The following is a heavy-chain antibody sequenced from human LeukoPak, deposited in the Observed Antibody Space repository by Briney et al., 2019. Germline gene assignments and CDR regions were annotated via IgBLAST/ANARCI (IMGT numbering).Heavy chain of an antibody. CDR3: AKGHAPSGSYADY. D-gene: IGHD1-26*01. CDR1: GFTFSNYA. J-gene: IGHJ4*02. CDR2: IYGSGDGT. V-gene: IGHV3-23*01. Sequence: PGRSLRLSCAASGFTFSNYAKTWVRQAPGKGLEWVSTIYGSGDGTYYADSVKGRFTISRDNSKNTLYVQMNSLRAEDTAVYYCAKGHAPSGSYADYWGQGTLVTVSS.